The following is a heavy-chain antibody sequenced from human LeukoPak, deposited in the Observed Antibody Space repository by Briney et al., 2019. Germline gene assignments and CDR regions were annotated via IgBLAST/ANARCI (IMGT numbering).Heavy chain of an antibody. CDR2: INSDGSTT. J-gene: IGHJ3*02. CDR1: GFTFSSDW. CDR3: GRISGATGGAFDI. D-gene: IGHD1-26*01. V-gene: IGHV3-74*01. Sequence: GGSLRLSCAASGFTFSSDWMHWVRQAPGKGLVWVSHINSDGSTTDYADSVKGRFTISRDNAKNTLYLQMNSLRPEDTAVYYCGRISGATGGAFDIWGQGTMVTVSS.